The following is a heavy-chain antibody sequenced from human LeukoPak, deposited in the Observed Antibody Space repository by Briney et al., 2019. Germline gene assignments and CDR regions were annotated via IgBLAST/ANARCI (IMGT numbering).Heavy chain of an antibody. CDR3: ARATIFGVVLYYFDY. CDR2: IYYSGST. D-gene: IGHD3-3*01. J-gene: IGHJ4*02. V-gene: IGHV4-59*01. CDR1: GGSISSYY. Sequence: KPSETLSLTCTVSGGSISSYYWSWIRQPPGKGLEWIGYIYYSGSTNYNPSLKSRVTISVDTSKNQFSLKLSSVTAADTAVYYCARATIFGVVLYYFDYWGQGTLVTVPS.